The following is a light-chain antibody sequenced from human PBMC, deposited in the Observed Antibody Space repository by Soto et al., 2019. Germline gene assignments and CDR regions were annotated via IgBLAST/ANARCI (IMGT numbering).Light chain of an antibody. Sequence: EIVLTQSPGTLSLSPGERATLSCRASQSVSSNYLAWYQQKPGQAPRLLIYGASSMATGIPDRFSGSGSGTDFTLTITRLEPEDFAVYYCHQYDNSPWTFGQGTKVEIK. CDR3: HQYDNSPWT. V-gene: IGKV3-20*01. J-gene: IGKJ1*01. CDR1: QSVSSNY. CDR2: GAS.